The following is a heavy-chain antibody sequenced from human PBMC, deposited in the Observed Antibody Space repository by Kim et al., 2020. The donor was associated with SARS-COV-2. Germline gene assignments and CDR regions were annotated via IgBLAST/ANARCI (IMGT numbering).Heavy chain of an antibody. V-gene: IGHV3-11*01. D-gene: IGHD6-13*01. J-gene: IGHJ1*01. Sequence: AESVKGRLTISRDNAKNSLYLQMNSLRAEDTAVYYCARDLIAAAHYFQHWGQGTLVTVSS. CDR3: ARDLIAAAHYFQH.